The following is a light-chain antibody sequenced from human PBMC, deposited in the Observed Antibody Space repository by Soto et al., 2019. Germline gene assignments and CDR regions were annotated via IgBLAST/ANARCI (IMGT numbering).Light chain of an antibody. CDR3: QQYNKWPLT. CDR1: QSVSSN. V-gene: IGKV3-15*01. Sequence: EIMMTQSPGTLSASPGERATLSCRASQSVSSNLAWYQQKTGQAPRLRIYAVSTRATGIPARFSGSGSGTEFTLTISSLQSEDFAVYYCQQYNKWPLTFGQGTKVEIK. J-gene: IGKJ1*01. CDR2: AVS.